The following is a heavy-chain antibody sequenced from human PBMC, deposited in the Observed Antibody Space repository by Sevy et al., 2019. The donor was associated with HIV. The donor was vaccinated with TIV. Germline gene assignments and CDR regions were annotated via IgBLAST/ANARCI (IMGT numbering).Heavy chain of an antibody. CDR2: MRSKAFAGTT. CDR3: VRSRLLGYTAMIPDY. D-gene: IGHD5-18*01. V-gene: IGHV3-49*04. Sequence: GGSLRLSCVASGFTFSNYAMNWVRQAPGKGLEWVGFMRSKAFAGTTDYAASVQGRFTISTDDSKATARLQMNSLRTEDTGVYYCVRSRLLGYTAMIPDYWGQGTLVTVSS. J-gene: IGHJ4*02. CDR1: GFTFSNYA.